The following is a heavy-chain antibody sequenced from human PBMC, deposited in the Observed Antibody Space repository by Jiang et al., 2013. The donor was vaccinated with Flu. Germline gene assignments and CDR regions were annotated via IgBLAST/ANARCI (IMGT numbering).Heavy chain of an antibody. V-gene: IGHV4-39*01. CDR3: ARHPDYSNYIDY. Sequence: GLVKPSETLSLTCTVSGGSISSSSYYWGWIRQPPGKGLEWIGSIYYSGSTYYNPSLKSRVTISVDTSKNQFSLKLSSVTATDTAVYYCARHPDYSNYIDYWGQGTLVTVSS. CDR1: GGSISSSSYY. D-gene: IGHD4-11*01. CDR2: IYYSGST. J-gene: IGHJ4*02.